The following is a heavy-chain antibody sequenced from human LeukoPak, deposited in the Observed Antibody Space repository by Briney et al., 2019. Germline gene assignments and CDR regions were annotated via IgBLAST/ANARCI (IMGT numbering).Heavy chain of an antibody. J-gene: IGHJ6*03. V-gene: IGHV4-59*01. CDR1: GNSIGSYY. D-gene: IGHD3-16*01. Sequence: SETLSLTCTLSGNSIGSYYWTWIRQPPGKGLEWIGYVDHSGSTNYNPSLKSRVIISVGTSKNQFSLKLNSVTAADAAVYYCARAWGYYYYMDVWGKGTTVTVSS. CDR3: ARAWGYYYYMDV. CDR2: VDHSGST.